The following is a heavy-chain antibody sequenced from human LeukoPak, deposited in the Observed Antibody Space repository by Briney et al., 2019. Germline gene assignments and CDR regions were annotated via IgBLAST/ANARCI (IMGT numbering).Heavy chain of an antibody. CDR1: GGSISSSVYY. CDR3: ARLLSGDSGGYYYYYYMDV. J-gene: IGHJ6*03. CDR2: INHSGST. V-gene: IGHV4-39*07. Sequence: SETLSLTCTVSGGSISSSVYYWGWIRQPPGKGLEWIGVINHSGSTNYNPSLKSRVTISVDTSKNQFSLKLSSVTAADTAVYYCARLLSGDSGGYYYYYYMDVWGKGTTVTISS. D-gene: IGHD4-17*01.